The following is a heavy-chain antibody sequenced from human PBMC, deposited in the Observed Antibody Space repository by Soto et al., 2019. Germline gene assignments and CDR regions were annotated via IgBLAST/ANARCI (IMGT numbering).Heavy chain of an antibody. V-gene: IGHV3-48*03. CDR2: ISSSGSTI. D-gene: IGHD3-22*01. CDR3: ARDHTYYYDSSGYYPFDY. J-gene: IGHJ4*02. Sequence: GGSLRLSCAASGFTFSSYEMNWVRQAPGKGLEWVSYISSSGSTIYYADSVKGRFTISRDNAKNSLYLQMNSLRAEDTAVYYCARDHTYYYDSSGYYPFDYWGQGTLVTVSS. CDR1: GFTFSSYE.